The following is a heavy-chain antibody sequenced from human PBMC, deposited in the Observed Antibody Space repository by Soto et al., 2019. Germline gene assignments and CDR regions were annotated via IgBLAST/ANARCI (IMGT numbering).Heavy chain of an antibody. D-gene: IGHD6-19*01. CDR1: GFNFGVFG. CDR2: LSYEGSEE. J-gene: IGHJ4*02. V-gene: IGHV3-30*03. CDR3: ALTRRSSLLEVAGPGFEY. Sequence: GGSLRLSCAASGFNFGVFGMHWVRQAPGKGLEWLSVLSYEGSEEYYADSVRGRFTISRDNSKNTLFLQMDSLRVDDTGVYYCALTRRSSLLEVAGPGFEYWGQGTLVTSPQ.